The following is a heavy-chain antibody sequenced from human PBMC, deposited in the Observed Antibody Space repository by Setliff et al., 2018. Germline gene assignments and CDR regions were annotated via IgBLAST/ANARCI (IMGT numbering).Heavy chain of an antibody. J-gene: IGHJ4*02. Sequence: SETLSLTCAVSGLSISGEYYWGWIRQPPGGPEWIGIIYHDGRAYYSTSLKSRVNLSLDMSKTQFSLHLNSVTAADTAVYYCMRQVGGGLWYFDYWGRGILVTVSS. CDR1: GLSISGEYY. CDR3: MRQVGGGLWYFDY. V-gene: IGHV4-38-2*01. D-gene: IGHD2-15*01. CDR2: IYHDGRA.